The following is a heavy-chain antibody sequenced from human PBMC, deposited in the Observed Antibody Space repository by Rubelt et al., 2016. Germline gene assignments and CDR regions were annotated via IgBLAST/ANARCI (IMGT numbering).Heavy chain of an antibody. CDR2: IDPSDSYT. D-gene: IGHD3-10*01. CDR1: GYTFTSYG. CDR3: ARIPGSGSSEINWFDP. Sequence: VQLVQSGAEVKKPGASVKVSCKASGYTFTSYGISWVRQMPGKGLEWMGRIDPSDSYTNYSPSFQGHVTISADKSISTAYLQWSSLKASDTAMYYCARIPGSGSSEINWFDPWGQGTLVTVSS. V-gene: IGHV5-10-1*01. J-gene: IGHJ5*02.